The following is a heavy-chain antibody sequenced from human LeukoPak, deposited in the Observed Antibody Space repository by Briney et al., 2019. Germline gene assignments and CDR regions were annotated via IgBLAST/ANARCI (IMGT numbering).Heavy chain of an antibody. CDR2: ISYDGSNK. V-gene: IGHV3-30-3*01. D-gene: IGHD6-13*01. CDR3: ARGSFSSWSPVDY. CDR1: GFTFSSYA. Sequence: GGSLRLSCAASGFTFSSYAMHWVRQAPGKGLEGVAVISYDGSNKYYADSVKGRFTISRDNSKNTLYLQMNSLRAEDTAVYYCARGSFSSWSPVDYWGQGTLVTVSS. J-gene: IGHJ4*02.